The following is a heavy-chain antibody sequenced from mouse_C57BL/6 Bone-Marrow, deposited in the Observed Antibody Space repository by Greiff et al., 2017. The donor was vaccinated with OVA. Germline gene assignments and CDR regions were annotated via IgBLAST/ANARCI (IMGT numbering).Heavy chain of an antibody. CDR1: GFSLTSYA. V-gene: IGHV2-9-1*01. D-gene: IGHD1-1*01. Sequence: QVQLQQSGPGLVAPSQSLSITCTVSGFSLTSYAISWVRQPPGKGLEWLGVIWTGGGTNYTSALKSRLSISKDNSKSQVFLKMNSLQTDDTARYYCASPYYGSSFYAMDYWGQGTSVTVSS. J-gene: IGHJ4*01. CDR2: IWTGGGT. CDR3: ASPYYGSSFYAMDY.